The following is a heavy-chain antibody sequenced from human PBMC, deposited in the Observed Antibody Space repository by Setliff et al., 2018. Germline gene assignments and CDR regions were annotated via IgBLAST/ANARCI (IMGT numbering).Heavy chain of an antibody. CDR1: GYTFTGYY. Sequence: ASVKVSCKASGYTFTGYYMHWVRQAPGKGLEWMGGFDPEDEETIYAQKFQGRVTMTEDTSTDTAYVELSSLRSEDTAVYYCATGHVLRFLEGTEDYNHWFDPWGQGTLVTVSS. J-gene: IGHJ5*02. D-gene: IGHD3-3*01. CDR3: ATGHVLRFLEGTEDYNHWFDP. CDR2: FDPEDEET. V-gene: IGHV1-24*01.